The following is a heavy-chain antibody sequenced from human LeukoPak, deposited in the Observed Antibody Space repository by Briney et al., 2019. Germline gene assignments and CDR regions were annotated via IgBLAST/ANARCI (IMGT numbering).Heavy chain of an antibody. CDR1: GGSFSGYY. CDR3: ARSRVQLERRRRLRNNWFDP. D-gene: IGHD1-1*01. Sequence: PSETLSLTCAVHGGSFSGYYWSWIRQPPGKGLEWIGEINHSGSTNYNPSLKSRVTISVDTSKNQFSLKLSSVTAADTAVYYCARSRVQLERRRRLRNNWFDPWGQGTLVTVSS. J-gene: IGHJ5*02. V-gene: IGHV4-34*01. CDR2: INHSGST.